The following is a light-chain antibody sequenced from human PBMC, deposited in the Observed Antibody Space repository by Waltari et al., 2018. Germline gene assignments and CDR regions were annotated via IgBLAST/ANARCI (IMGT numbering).Light chain of an antibody. CDR2: SNY. V-gene: IGLV1-44*01. CDR3: AAWDDSVNGLV. J-gene: IGLJ3*02. Sequence: QSVLTQAPSASVAPGQGVTISCSGGTSTIETNFVNWYQHLPGSAPKLLIFSNYQRPTGVPARFSGSKSGTSASLSIRGVQSEDEADYYCAAWDDSVNGLVFGGGTKLTVL. CDR1: TSTIETNF.